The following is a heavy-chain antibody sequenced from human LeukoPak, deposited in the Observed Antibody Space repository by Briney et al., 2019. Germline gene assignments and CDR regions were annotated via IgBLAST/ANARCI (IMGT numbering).Heavy chain of an antibody. CDR2: IIPVSGTA. CDR1: GGTFSNYA. D-gene: IGHD3-10*01. CDR3: ASVLWFGEFFV. V-gene: IGHV1-69*13. Sequence: SVKVSCKGSGGTFSNYAFNRVRQAPGQGLEWMGRIIPVSGTANYLQKFQGRVTITSDESTSTAYMELISLTSEDTAVYYCASVLWFGEFFVWGQGTMVTVSS. J-gene: IGHJ3*01.